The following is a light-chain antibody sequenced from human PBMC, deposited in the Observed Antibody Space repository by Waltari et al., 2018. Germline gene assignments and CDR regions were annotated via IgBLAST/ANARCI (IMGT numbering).Light chain of an antibody. CDR2: AAS. CDR3: QQYGDCSGWT. CDR1: ESVNYNY. Sequence: EIMLTQSPGTLSLSPGARASLSCRARESVNYNYLAWYQHNPGQAPRLLIYAASTRAAGDPDRFSGGGSGTDFTLAIRRLEPDDFAVYYCQQYGDCSGWTFGQGTKVEIK. V-gene: IGKV3-20*01. J-gene: IGKJ1*01.